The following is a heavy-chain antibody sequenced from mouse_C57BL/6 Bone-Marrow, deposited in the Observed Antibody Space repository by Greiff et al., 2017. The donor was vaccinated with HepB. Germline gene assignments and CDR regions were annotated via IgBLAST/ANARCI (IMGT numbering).Heavy chain of an antibody. D-gene: IGHD1-1*01. CDR3: AVYYDRYFDV. J-gene: IGHJ1*03. V-gene: IGHV1-82*01. Sequence: QVQLQQSGPELVKPGASVKISCKASGYAFSSSWMNWVKQRPGKGLEWIGRIYPGDGDTNYNGKFKGKATLTADKSSSTAYMQLSSLTSEDSAVYFCAVYYDRYFDVWGTGTTVTVSS. CDR2: IYPGDGDT. CDR1: GYAFSSSW.